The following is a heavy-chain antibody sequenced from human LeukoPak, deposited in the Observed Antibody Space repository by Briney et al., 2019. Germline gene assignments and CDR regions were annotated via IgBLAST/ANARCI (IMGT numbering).Heavy chain of an antibody. D-gene: IGHD2-15*01. J-gene: IGHJ6*03. CDR1: GGSFSGYY. V-gene: IGHV4-34*01. CDR2: INHSGST. CDR3: ARGRGGYYYYYYMDV. Sequence: SETLSLTCAAYGGSFSGYYWSWIRQPPGKGLEWIGEINHSGSTNYNPSLKSRVTISVDTSKNQFSLKLSSVTAADTAVYYCARGRGGYYYYYYMDVWGKGTTVTVSS.